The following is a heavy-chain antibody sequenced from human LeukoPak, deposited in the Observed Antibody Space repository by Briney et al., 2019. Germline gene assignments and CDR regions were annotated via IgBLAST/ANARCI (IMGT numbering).Heavy chain of an antibody. D-gene: IGHD1-26*01. CDR2: ISGSGGST. CDR1: GFTFSNYA. V-gene: IGHV3-23*01. J-gene: IGHJ3*02. Sequence: GGSLRLSCAASGFTFSNYAMSWVLRAPGKGLEWVSAISGSGGSTHYADSVKGRFTISRDNSKNTLYLQMNSLRAEDTAVYYCAKGRSYLDAFDIWGQGTMATVSS. CDR3: AKGRSYLDAFDI.